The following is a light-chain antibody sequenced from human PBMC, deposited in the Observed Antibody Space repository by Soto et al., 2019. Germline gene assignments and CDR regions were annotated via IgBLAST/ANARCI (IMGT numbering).Light chain of an antibody. V-gene: IGKV1-39*01. Sequence: DIQMTQSPSSLSASVGDRVTITCRASQSISFYLNWYQQKPGKAPKLLIYGASTSQSGVPSRFSGSGSGTDFTLTISSLQPEDFATYHCQQTYITSWTFGQGTKVEIK. CDR3: QQTYITSWT. CDR2: GAS. J-gene: IGKJ1*01. CDR1: QSISFY.